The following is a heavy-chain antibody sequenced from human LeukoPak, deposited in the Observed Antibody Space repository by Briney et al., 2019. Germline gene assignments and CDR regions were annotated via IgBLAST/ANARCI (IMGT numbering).Heavy chain of an antibody. CDR2: INHSGST. Sequence: PSETLSLTCAVYGGSFSGYYWSWIRQPPGKGLEWIGEINHSGSTNYNPSLKSRVAISVDTSKNQFSLKLSSVTAADTAVYYCATAGYSYGHGFGYWGQGTLVTVSS. J-gene: IGHJ4*02. V-gene: IGHV4-34*01. CDR1: GGSFSGYY. D-gene: IGHD5-18*01. CDR3: ATAGYSYGHGFGY.